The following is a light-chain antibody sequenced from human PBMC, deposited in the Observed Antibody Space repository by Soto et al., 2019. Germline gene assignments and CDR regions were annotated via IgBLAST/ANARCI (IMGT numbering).Light chain of an antibody. Sequence: QSVLTQPASVSGSPGQSITISCTGTSSDVGGYKYVSWYQQHPGKAPKLMIYEVSNRPSGVSNRFSGSKSDNTASLTISGLQAEDEAEYYCSSYTSSRTYVFGTGTKVTVL. V-gene: IGLV2-14*01. CDR1: SSDVGGYKY. CDR3: SSYTSSRTYV. J-gene: IGLJ1*01. CDR2: EVS.